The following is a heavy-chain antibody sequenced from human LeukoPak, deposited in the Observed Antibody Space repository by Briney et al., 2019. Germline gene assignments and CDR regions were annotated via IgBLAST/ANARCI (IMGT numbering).Heavy chain of an antibody. CDR2: IYYSGST. J-gene: IGHJ4*02. Sequence: PSETLSLTCTVSGGSISSSSYYWGWIRQPPGKGLEWIGSIYYSGSTYYNPSLKSRVTISVDTSKNQFSLKLSSVTAADTAVYYCARGDFGTRILSFDYWGQGTLVTVSS. D-gene: IGHD1-14*01. CDR3: ARGDFGTRILSFDY. CDR1: GGSISSSSYY. V-gene: IGHV4-39*07.